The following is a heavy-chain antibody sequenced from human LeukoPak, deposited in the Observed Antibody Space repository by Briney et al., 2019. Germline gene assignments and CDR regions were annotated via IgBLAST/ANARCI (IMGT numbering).Heavy chain of an antibody. CDR3: AREPKSAVGYYYYGMEV. CDR1: GGSVSSGGYY. V-gene: IGHV4-61*08. Sequence: SETLSLTCNVSGGSVSSGGYYWNWIRQPPGKGLEWIGHVSYSGSTNYNPSLKSRVTISLDTSKNQFSLKLSSMTAADTAVYFCAREPKSAVGYYYYGMEVWGQGTTVTVSS. D-gene: IGHD6-19*01. CDR2: VSYSGST. J-gene: IGHJ6*02.